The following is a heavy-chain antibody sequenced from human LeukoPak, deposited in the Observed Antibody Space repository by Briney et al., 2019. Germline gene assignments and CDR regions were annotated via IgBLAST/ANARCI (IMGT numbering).Heavy chain of an antibody. V-gene: IGHV4-31*03. J-gene: IGHJ5*02. D-gene: IGHD2-2*02. CDR1: GGSISSGGYY. CDR3: ARAGYCSSTSCYTSNWFDP. Sequence: SETLSLTCTVSGGSISSGGYYWSWLRQHPGKGLEWIGYIYYSGSTYYNPSLKSRVTISVDTSKNQFSLKLSSVTAADTAVYYCARAGYCSSTSCYTSNWFDPWGQGTLATVSS. CDR2: IYYSGST.